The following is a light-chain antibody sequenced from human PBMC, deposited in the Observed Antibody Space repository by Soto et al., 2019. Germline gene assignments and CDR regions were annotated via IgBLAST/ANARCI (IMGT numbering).Light chain of an antibody. J-gene: IGKJ1*01. Sequence: PGESATISFRASERVSTNLAWYQQTPGQAPRLLIYSASRRPTDIPVRFSGSGSGAEFTLTISSLQSEDCAIYYCQQYKNLPPTFGQGTKVDIK. CDR1: ERVSTN. CDR3: QQYKNLPPT. CDR2: SAS. V-gene: IGKV3-15*01.